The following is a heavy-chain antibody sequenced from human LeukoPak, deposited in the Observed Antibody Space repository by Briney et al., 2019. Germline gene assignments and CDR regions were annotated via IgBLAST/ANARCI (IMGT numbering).Heavy chain of an antibody. CDR2: ISPYNGNA. V-gene: IGHV1-18*01. J-gene: IGHJ4*02. Sequence: ALVKVSCKASGYTFTNYGISWVRQAPGQGLEWMGWISPYNGNAIYAQKLQGRVTMTTDTSTSTAYMDLRSLRPDDTAVYYCARVWGYCGSTSCYQSFDYWGQGTLVTVSS. CDR1: GYTFTNYG. D-gene: IGHD2-2*01. CDR3: ARVWGYCGSTSCYQSFDY.